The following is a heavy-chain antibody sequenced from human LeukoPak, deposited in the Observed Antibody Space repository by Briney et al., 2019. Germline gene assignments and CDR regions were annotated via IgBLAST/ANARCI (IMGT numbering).Heavy chain of an antibody. Sequence: ASVKVSCKASGYTFTGYYMNWVRQAPGQGLEWMGWINPNSGGTNYAQKFHGRVTMTRDTSISTAYMDLSRLRSDDTAVYYCARGAGLAAAGTYYWGQGTLVTVSS. D-gene: IGHD6-13*01. CDR3: ARGAGLAAAGTYY. V-gene: IGHV1-2*02. J-gene: IGHJ4*02. CDR2: INPNSGGT. CDR1: GYTFTGYY.